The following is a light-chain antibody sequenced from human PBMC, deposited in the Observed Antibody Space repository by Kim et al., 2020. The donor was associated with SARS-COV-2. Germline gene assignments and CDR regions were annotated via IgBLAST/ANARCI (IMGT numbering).Light chain of an antibody. J-gene: IGKJ1*01. CDR2: GAS. CDR3: HQYNNWWT. Sequence: EIVMTQSPATLSVSPGERATLSCRASQSVSSNLAWYQQKPGQAPRLLIYGASTRATGIPARFSGSGSGTEFTLTISSLQSEDFAVYHCHQYNNWWTFGQGTKVDIK. CDR1: QSVSSN. V-gene: IGKV3-15*01.